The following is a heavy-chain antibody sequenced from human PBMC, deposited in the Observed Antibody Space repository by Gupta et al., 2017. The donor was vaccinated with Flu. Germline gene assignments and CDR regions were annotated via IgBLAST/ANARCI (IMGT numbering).Heavy chain of an antibody. V-gene: IGHV3-15*01. Sequence: EVQLCCSGGGLVKPGGSLRLSCAASGFTFSNAWMSWVRQAPGKGLEWVGSIRRNNDGATTDQALPVTGRLTIYKYESKNTMDLTMHRSQDEDKAVCDFTAHDCSYYCNDAWGHGTMVTVSS. CDR3: TAHDCSYYCNDA. CDR1: GFTFSNAW. CDR2: IRRNNDGATT. J-gene: IGHJ6*02.